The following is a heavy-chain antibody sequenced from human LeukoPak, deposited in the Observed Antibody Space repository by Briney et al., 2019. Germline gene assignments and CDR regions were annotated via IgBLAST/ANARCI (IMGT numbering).Heavy chain of an antibody. V-gene: IGHV1-69*13. CDR2: IIPIFGTA. Sequence: SVKVSCKASGGTFSSYAISWVRQAPGQALEWMGGIIPIFGTANYAQKFQGRVTITADESTSTAYMELSSLRSEDTAVYYCASVSYYYDSSGYAPFDYWGQGTLVTVSS. J-gene: IGHJ4*02. CDR3: ASVSYYYDSSGYAPFDY. D-gene: IGHD3-22*01. CDR1: GGTFSSYA.